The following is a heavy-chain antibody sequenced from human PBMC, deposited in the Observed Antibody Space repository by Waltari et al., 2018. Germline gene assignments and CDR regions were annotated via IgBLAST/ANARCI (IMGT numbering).Heavy chain of an antibody. J-gene: IGHJ4*02. CDR2: VQRSWRT. V-gene: IGHV4-4*02. CDR3: ARDRGRGIYLDS. Sequence: QLQLQESGPGLVKPSGTLSLTCAVSGDSMSSTDWWSWVRQSPGKGLEWKGQVQRSWRTNYNPSFASRVTISIDTSTNQFSLKVTSATAADTAMYFCARDRGRGIYLDSWGQGTLVTVSP. D-gene: IGHD2-15*01. CDR1: GDSMSSTDW.